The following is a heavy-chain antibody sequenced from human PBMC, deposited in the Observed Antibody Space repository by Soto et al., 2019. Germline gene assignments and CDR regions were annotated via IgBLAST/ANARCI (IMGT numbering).Heavy chain of an antibody. CDR1: GFTFSNAW. V-gene: IGHV3-15*01. CDR3: TTDHIGSGSPRDY. J-gene: IGHJ4*02. CDR2: IKSKTDGGTT. Sequence: NPGGSLRLSCAASGFTFSNAWMSWVRQAPGKGLEWVGRIKSKTDGGTTDYAAPVKGRFTISRDDSKNTLYLQMNSLKTEDTAVYYCTTDHIGSGSPRDYWGQGTPVPVYS. D-gene: IGHD3-10*01.